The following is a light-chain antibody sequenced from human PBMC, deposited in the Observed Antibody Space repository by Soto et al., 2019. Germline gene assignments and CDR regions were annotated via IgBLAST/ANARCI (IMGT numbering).Light chain of an antibody. J-gene: IGKJ4*01. CDR1: QCISSY. CDR3: HQYYSYPLT. Sequence: AIRMTQSPSSLSASTGDRVTITCRASQCISSYLAWYQQKPGKAPKLLIYAASTLQSGVPSRFSGSGSGTDFTLTISCLQSEDFATYYCHQYYSYPLTCGGGTKVEIK. CDR2: AAS. V-gene: IGKV1-8*01.